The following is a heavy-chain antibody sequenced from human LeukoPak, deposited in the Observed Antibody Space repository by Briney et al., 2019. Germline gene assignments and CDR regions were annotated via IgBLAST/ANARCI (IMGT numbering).Heavy chain of an antibody. CDR1: GGSMTNYY. J-gene: IGHJ6*03. Sequence: PWETLSLTCTVSGGSMTNYYWNWIRQPPGKGLGWIGYISASGTTNYNPSLMSRVTISVDTSKNQFSLKLSSVTAADTAVYYCARGLRYYYYYMDVWGKGTTVTVSS. V-gene: IGHV4-4*09. CDR2: ISASGTT. CDR3: ARGLRYYYYYMDV.